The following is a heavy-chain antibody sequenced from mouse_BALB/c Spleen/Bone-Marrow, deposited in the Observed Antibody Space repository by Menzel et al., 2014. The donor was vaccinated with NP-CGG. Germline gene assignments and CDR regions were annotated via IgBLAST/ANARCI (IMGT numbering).Heavy chain of an antibody. CDR3: ASWDY. J-gene: IGHJ2*01. Sequence: EVKLVESGPDLVKPSQSLSLTCTVTGYSITSSYSWHWIRQFPGNKLEWMGYIHYSGSTNYNPSLKSRISITRDTSKNQFFLQLNSVTTEDTATYYCASWDYWGQGTTLTVSS. CDR1: GYSITSSYS. CDR2: IHYSGST. V-gene: IGHV3-1*02.